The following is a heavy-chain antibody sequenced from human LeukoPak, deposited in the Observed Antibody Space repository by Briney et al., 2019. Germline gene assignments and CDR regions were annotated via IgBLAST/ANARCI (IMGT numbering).Heavy chain of an antibody. V-gene: IGHV3-66*04. CDR3: ARRSRDGWYFDY. CDR1: GFTVSDNY. J-gene: IGHJ4*02. CDR2: IYSDGST. Sequence: QPGGSLRLSCAASGFTVSDNYMSWVRQAPGKGLEWVSVIYSDGSTYYADSVKGRFTIPRDNSKNTVYLQMNSLRAEDTAVYYCARRSRDGWYFDYWGQGTLVTVSS. D-gene: IGHD5-24*01.